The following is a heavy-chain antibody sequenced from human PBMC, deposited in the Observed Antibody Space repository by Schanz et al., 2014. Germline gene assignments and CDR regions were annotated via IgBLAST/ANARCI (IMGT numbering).Heavy chain of an antibody. CDR2: ISYDGNNK. CDR3: AKATSFLPARLRYFDY. Sequence: QVQLVESGGGVVQPGRSLRLSCAASGFTFSSYGMHWVRQAPDKGLEWVAVISYDGNNKYYADSVRGRFTISRDNSKNTLYRQMNSLRAEDTAVYYGAKATSFLPARLRYFDYWGEGTLVTVSS. J-gene: IGHJ4*02. CDR1: GFTFSSYG. D-gene: IGHD5-12*01. V-gene: IGHV3-30*18.